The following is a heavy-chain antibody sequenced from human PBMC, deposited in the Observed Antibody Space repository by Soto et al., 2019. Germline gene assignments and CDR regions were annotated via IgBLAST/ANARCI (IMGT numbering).Heavy chain of an antibody. D-gene: IGHD5-12*01. CDR3: ARTEGYEGAFDI. CDR2: IYYSGST. J-gene: IGHJ3*02. CDR1: GGSISSYY. Sequence: SETLSLTCPVSGGSISSYYLSWIRQPPGKGLEWIGYIYYSGSTNYNPSLKSRVTISVDTSKNQFSLKLSSVTAADTAVYYCARTEGYEGAFDIWGQGTMVTVSS. V-gene: IGHV4-59*08.